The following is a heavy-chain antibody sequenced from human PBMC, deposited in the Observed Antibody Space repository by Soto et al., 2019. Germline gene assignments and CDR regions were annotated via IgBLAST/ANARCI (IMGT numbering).Heavy chain of an antibody. Sequence: QVQLVESGGGVVQPGRSLRLSCAASGFTFRTHGMHWVRQAPGKGLEWVTFISSDGNNEYYADSVKGRFTISRDNSKNTLYLQMNSLRPEDTALYYCAKSVGDSGYPDYWGQGTLVAVSS. J-gene: IGHJ4*02. CDR3: AKSVGDSGYPDY. CDR1: GFTFRTHG. V-gene: IGHV3-30*18. D-gene: IGHD3-22*01. CDR2: ISSDGNNE.